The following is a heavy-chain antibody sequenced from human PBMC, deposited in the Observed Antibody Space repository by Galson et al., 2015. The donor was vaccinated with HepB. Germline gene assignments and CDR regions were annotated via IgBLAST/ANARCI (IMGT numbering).Heavy chain of an antibody. V-gene: IGHV3-30-3*01. D-gene: IGHD6-13*01. CDR2: VSYDGSNK. Sequence: SLRLSCAASGFTFSSYAMHWVRQAPGKGLEWVAVVSYDGSNKYYADSVKGRFTISSDNSKNTLYLQMNSLRAEDTAVYYCARDWDRIAAAISHLGDWGQGTLVTVSS. CDR3: ARDWDRIAAAISHLGD. J-gene: IGHJ4*02. CDR1: GFTFSSYA.